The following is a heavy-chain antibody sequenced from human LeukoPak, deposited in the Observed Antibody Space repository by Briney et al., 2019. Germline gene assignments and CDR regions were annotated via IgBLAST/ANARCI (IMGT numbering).Heavy chain of an antibody. Sequence: GESLKVSCKGSGYSFTSYWISWVRQMPGKGLEWMGMIDPSDSYTNYSPSFQGHVTISADKSISTAYLQWSSLKASDTAMYYCARQDCSSTSCYYYFDYWGQGTLVTVSS. CDR2: IDPSDSYT. D-gene: IGHD2-2*01. J-gene: IGHJ4*02. CDR3: ARQDCSSTSCYYYFDY. CDR1: GYSFTSYW. V-gene: IGHV5-10-1*01.